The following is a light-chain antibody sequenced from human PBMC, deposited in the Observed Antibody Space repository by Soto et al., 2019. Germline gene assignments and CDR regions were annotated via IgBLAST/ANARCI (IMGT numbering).Light chain of an antibody. CDR3: QQSYSTPIT. Sequence: DIKMTQSPSSLSASVGDRGTITCLAIQSISSYLNWYQQKPGKAPKLLIYAASSLQSGVPSRFSGSGSGTDFTLTISSLQPEDFATYYCQQSYSTPITFGQGTRLEI. J-gene: IGKJ5*01. V-gene: IGKV1-39*01. CDR1: QSISSY. CDR2: AAS.